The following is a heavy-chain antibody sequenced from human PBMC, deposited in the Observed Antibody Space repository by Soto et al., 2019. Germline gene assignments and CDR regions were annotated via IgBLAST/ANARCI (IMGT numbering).Heavy chain of an antibody. CDR3: ARDAGYCSSTSCYDGYFDL. D-gene: IGHD2-2*01. CDR1: GYTFTSYG. Sequence: HVQLVQSGAEVKKPGASVKVSCKASGYTFTSYGISWVRQAPGQGLEWMGWISAYNGNTNYAQKLQGRVTMTTDTSTSTAYMELRSLRSDDTAVYYCARDAGYCSSTSCYDGYFDLWGRGTLVTVSS. CDR2: ISAYNGNT. J-gene: IGHJ2*01. V-gene: IGHV1-18*01.